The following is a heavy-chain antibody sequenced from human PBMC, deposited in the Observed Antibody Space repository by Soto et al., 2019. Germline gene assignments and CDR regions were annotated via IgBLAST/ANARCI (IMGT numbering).Heavy chain of an antibody. Sequence: ESGGGVVQPGRSLRLSCAASALTFSSCAMHWVRQAPGKGLEWVAVISYDGSNKYYTDSVKGRFTISRDNSKNTLYLQMNSLRAEDTAVYYCARPLWRDDYNWGYFDLWGRGTLVTVSS. D-gene: IGHD4-4*01. V-gene: IGHV3-30-3*01. J-gene: IGHJ2*01. CDR2: ISYDGSNK. CDR1: ALTFSSCA. CDR3: ARPLWRDDYNWGYFDL.